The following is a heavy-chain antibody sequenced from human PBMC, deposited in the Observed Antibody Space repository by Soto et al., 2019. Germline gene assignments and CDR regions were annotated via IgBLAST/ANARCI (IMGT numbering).Heavy chain of an antibody. CDR3: ARGQLYGDAFDI. CDR1: GYTFPSYD. V-gene: IGHV1-8*01. D-gene: IGHD4-17*01. Sequence: ASVKVYCKASGYTFPSYDINWVRQATGQGLEWMGWMNPNSGNTGYAQKFQGRVTMTRNTSISTAYMELSSLRSEDTAVYYCARGQLYGDAFDIWGQGTMVTVSS. J-gene: IGHJ3*02. CDR2: MNPNSGNT.